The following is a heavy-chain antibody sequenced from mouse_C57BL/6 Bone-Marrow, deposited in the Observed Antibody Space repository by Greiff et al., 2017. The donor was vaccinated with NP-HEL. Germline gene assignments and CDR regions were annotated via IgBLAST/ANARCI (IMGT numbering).Heavy chain of an antibody. CDR3: ARGAYYDYEEWFAY. J-gene: IGHJ3*01. V-gene: IGHV1-53*01. CDR2: INPSNGGT. D-gene: IGHD2-4*01. CDR1: GYTFTSYW. Sequence: QVQLQQSGTELVKPGASVKLSCKASGYTFTSYWMHWVKQRPGQGLEWIGNINPSNGGTNYNEKFKSKATLTVDKSSSTAYMQLSSLTSEDAAVYYCARGAYYDYEEWFAYWGQVTLVTVSA.